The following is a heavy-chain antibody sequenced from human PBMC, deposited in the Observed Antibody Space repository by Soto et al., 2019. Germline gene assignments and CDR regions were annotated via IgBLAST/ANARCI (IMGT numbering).Heavy chain of an antibody. Sequence: SGTLSLTCTVSGGSVSRGSFYWSWIRQAPGKGLEWIGYIYYSGSTNYNPSLKSRVTISVDTSKNQFSLKLSSVTAADTAAYYCARDNLEILTAGFDPWGQGTLVTVSS. CDR1: GGSVSRGSFY. CDR3: ARDNLEILTAGFDP. D-gene: IGHD3-9*01. J-gene: IGHJ5*02. V-gene: IGHV4-61*01. CDR2: IYYSGST.